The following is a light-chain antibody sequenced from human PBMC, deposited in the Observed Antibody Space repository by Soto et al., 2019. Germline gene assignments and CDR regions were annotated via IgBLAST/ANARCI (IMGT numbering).Light chain of an antibody. J-gene: IGKJ4*01. V-gene: IGKV1-5*03. Sequence: GDRVTITCRASRSISAWLAWYQLKPGKAPKLLIYKASTLETGVPSRFSGSGSGTEFTLTISSLQPDDFATYYCQQYNSNPLTFGGGTKVEIK. CDR3: QQYNSNPLT. CDR1: RSISAW. CDR2: KAS.